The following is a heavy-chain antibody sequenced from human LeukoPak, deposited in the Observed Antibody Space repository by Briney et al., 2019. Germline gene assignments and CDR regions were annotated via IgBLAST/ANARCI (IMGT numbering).Heavy chain of an antibody. CDR3: ARDPGDYYGSGSSDAFDI. V-gene: IGHV3-23*01. D-gene: IGHD3-10*01. CDR2: ITGRGGST. Sequence: GGSLRLSCAASAFTFSSYAMSWVRQAPGKGLEWVSAITGRGGSTYYADSVKGRFTISRDNSKNTMYLQMNSLRAEDTAVYYCARDPGDYYGSGSSDAFDIWGQGTMVTVSS. CDR1: AFTFSSYA. J-gene: IGHJ3*02.